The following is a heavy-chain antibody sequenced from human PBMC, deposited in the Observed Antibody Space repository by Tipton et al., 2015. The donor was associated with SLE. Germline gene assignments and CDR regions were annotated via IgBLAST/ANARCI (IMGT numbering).Heavy chain of an antibody. CDR1: GFTFSSYG. Sequence: SLRLSCSASGFTFSSYGMHWVRQAPGKGLEWMANIEPDGRDKYYVDSVKGRFTISRDNAKNSLYLQMNSLRAEDTAVYYCMRQTGYWGQGTLVTVSS. D-gene: IGHD1-14*01. CDR2: IEPDGRDK. V-gene: IGHV3-7*03. CDR3: MRQTGY. J-gene: IGHJ4*02.